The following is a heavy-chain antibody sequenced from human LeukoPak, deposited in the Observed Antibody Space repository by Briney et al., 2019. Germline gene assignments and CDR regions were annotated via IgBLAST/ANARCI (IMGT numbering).Heavy chain of an antibody. CDR1: GFTFSSYE. CDR2: ISSSGSTI. J-gene: IGHJ4*02. D-gene: IGHD2-2*01. Sequence: SGGSLRLSCAASGFTFSSYEMNWVRQAPGKGLEWVSYISSSGSTIYYADSVKGRFTISRDNAKNSLYLQMNSLGAEDTAVYYCARRLRQGPAAYYFDYWGQGTLVTVSS. V-gene: IGHV3-48*03. CDR3: ARRLRQGPAAYYFDY.